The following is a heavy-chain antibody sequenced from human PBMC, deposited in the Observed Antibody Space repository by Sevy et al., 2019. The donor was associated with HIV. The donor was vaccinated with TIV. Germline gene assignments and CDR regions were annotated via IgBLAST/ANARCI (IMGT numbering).Heavy chain of an antibody. CDR1: GFTFSSYS. J-gene: IGHJ5*02. D-gene: IGHD3-22*01. CDR3: AGGSSFDSSGFEPFYWFDP. V-gene: IGHV3-21*01. CDR2: ISSSSSYI. Sequence: GGSLRLSCAASGFTFSSYSMNWVRQAPGKGLEWVSYISSSSSYIHYADSVKGRFTISRDNAKNSLYLQMNSLRAEDTAVYYWAGGSSFDSSGFEPFYWFDPWGQGTLVTVSS.